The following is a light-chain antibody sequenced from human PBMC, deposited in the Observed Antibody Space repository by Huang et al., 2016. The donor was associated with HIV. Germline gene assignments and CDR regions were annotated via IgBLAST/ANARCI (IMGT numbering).Light chain of an antibody. CDR2: ATS. CDR3: QQYAGSPLT. CDR1: QSVAGAY. V-gene: IGKV3-20*01. Sequence: ELVLTQSPGTLSLSPGERATLSCRASQSVAGAYLAWYQQKPGQAPRLLIYATSTRATGIPDRFSGSGSGTDFTLTISRLEPEDFAVYYCQQYAGSPLTFGQGTKVEIK. J-gene: IGKJ1*01.